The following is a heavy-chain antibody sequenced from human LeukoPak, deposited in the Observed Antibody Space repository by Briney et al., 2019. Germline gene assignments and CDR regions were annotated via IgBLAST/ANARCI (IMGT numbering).Heavy chain of an antibody. CDR3: ARAYSPNGYYYSMDV. J-gene: IGHJ6*03. D-gene: IGHD2-8*01. CDR2: IYTSGST. CDR1: GGSVSSCSFY. V-gene: IGHV4-61*02. Sequence: SQTLSLTCTVSGGSVSSCSFYWSWIRQPAGKGLEWIGRIYTSGSTNYNPSLKSRVTISVDTSKNQFSLKLSSVTAADTAVYYCARAYSPNGYYYSMDVWGKGTTVTVSS.